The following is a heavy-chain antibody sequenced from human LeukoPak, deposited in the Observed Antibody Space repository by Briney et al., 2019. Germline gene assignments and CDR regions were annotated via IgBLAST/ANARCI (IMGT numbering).Heavy chain of an antibody. CDR1: GYTFTGYY. V-gene: IGHV1-2*02. CDR2: IHPNSGGT. D-gene: IGHD1-26*01. Sequence: ASVKVSCKASGYTFTGYYLHWVRQAPGQGLEWMGWIHPNSGGTNSAQKFQGRVTMTRDTSISTAYMELSSLRSDDTAVYYCARDGGATTIYYYYYMDVWGKGTTVTVSS. CDR3: ARDGGATTIYYYYYMDV. J-gene: IGHJ6*03.